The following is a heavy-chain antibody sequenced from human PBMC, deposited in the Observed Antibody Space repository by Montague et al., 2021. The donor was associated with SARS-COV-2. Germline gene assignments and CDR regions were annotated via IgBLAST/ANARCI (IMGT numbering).Heavy chain of an antibody. CDR3: ARGDRTGWQTDY. CDR1: GFTFSSYD. J-gene: IGHJ4*02. Sequence: SLRPSCAASGFTFSSYDMHWVRQATGKVLECVSIINTTGDTYYXXXVKGRFTISRDNAKNSLYLQMNSLRAGDTAVYYCARGDRTGWQTDYWGQGTLVTVSS. V-gene: IGHV3-13*04. D-gene: IGHD6-19*01. CDR2: INTTGDT.